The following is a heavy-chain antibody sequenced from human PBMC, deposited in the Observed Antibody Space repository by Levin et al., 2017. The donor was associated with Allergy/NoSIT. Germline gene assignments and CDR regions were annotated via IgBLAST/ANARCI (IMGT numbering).Heavy chain of an antibody. Sequence: ESLKISCAASGFTFSDYAMSWVRQAPGKGLEWVSSITSSGYITYLADSLKGRFTISRDNSRNTLFLEMSSLRADDTAVYYCAKDLDYYDGSGYDSWGQGTLVTVSS. CDR3: AKDLDYYDGSGYDS. D-gene: IGHD3-22*01. CDR2: ITSSGYIT. V-gene: IGHV3-23*01. J-gene: IGHJ4*02. CDR1: GFTFSDYA.